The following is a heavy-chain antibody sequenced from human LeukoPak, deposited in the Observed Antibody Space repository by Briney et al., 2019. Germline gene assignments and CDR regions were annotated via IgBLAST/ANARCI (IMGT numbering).Heavy chain of an antibody. CDR1: GGTFSSYA. CDR3: AREYCSSTHCYYGMDV. D-gene: IGHD2-2*01. J-gene: IGHJ6*02. Sequence: GASVKVSCKASGGTFSSYAISWVRQAPGQGLEWMGRIIPILGIANYAQKFQGRVTITADKSTSTAYMELSSLRSEDTAVYYCAREYCSSTHCYYGMDVWGQGTTVTVSS. V-gene: IGHV1-69*04. CDR2: IIPILGIA.